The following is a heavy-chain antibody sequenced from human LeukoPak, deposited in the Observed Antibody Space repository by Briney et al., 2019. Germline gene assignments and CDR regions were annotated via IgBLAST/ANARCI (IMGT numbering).Heavy chain of an antibody. Sequence: ASVKVSCKASGYTFTSYGIGWVRQAPGQGLEWMGWISAYNGNTNYAQKLQGRVTMTTDTSTSTAYMELRSLRSDDTAVYYCARGSLGYCSGGSCPVDYWGQGTLVTVSS. CDR3: ARGSLGYCSGGSCPVDY. D-gene: IGHD2-15*01. CDR1: GYTFTSYG. V-gene: IGHV1-18*01. CDR2: ISAYNGNT. J-gene: IGHJ4*02.